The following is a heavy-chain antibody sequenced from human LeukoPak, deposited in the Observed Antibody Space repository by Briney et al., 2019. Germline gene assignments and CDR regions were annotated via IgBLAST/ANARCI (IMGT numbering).Heavy chain of an antibody. D-gene: IGHD2-15*01. CDR3: ARDRGPREGKYCSGGSCYIDY. V-gene: IGHV4-59*12. CDR2: IYYSGST. J-gene: IGHJ4*02. Sequence: SETLSLTCTVSGGSISSYYWSWIRQPPGKGLEWIGYIYYSGSTNYNPSLKSRVTISVDTSKNQFSLKLSSVTAADTAVYYCARDRGPREGKYCSGGSCYIDYWGQGTLVTVSS. CDR1: GGSISSYY.